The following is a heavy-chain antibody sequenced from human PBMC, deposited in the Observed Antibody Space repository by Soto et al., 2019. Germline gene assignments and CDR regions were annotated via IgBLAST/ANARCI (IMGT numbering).Heavy chain of an antibody. Sequence: QVQLVQSGAEVKKPGSSVKVSCKASGGTFSSYAISWVRQAPGQGLEWMGGIIPIFGTANYAQRFQGRVTITADESTSTAYMLLSSLRSEDTAVYYCARDPISNYYGSWSPRNWFDPWCQGTLVTVSS. V-gene: IGHV1-69*01. CDR1: GGTFSSYA. CDR2: IIPIFGTA. D-gene: IGHD3-10*01. J-gene: IGHJ5*02. CDR3: ARDPISNYYGSWSPRNWFDP.